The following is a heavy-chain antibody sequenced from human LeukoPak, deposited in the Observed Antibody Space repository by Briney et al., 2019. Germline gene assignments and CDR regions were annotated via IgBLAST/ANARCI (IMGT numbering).Heavy chain of an antibody. J-gene: IGHJ4*02. D-gene: IGHD3-3*01. Sequence: ASVKVSCKPSGYTFTNYYMHWVRQAPGQGLEWMGIINPSGGSTSYAQKFQGRVTMTRDTSTSTVYMELSSLRSEDTAVYYCASPGHIGVVSPFRYWGQGTLVTVSS. CDR3: ASPGHIGVVSPFRY. V-gene: IGHV1-46*03. CDR1: GYTFTNYY. CDR2: INPSGGST.